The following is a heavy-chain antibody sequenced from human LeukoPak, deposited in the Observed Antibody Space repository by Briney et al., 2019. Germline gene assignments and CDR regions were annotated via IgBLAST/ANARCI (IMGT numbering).Heavy chain of an antibody. V-gene: IGHV3-23*01. J-gene: IGHJ4*02. CDR2: ISGSGGST. CDR1: GFTFSSYA. CDR3: ASLGIIAAAGTIDY. D-gene: IGHD6-13*01. Sequence: GGSLRLSCAASGFTFSSYAVSWVRQAPGKGLEWVSAISGSGGSTYYADSVKGRFTISRDNSKNTLYLQMNSLRAEDTAVYYCASLGIIAAAGTIDYWGQGTLVTVSS.